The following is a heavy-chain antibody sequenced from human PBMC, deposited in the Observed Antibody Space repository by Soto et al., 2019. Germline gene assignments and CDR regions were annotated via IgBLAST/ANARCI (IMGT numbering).Heavy chain of an antibody. J-gene: IGHJ6*03. CDR3: ASSPYYYYMDV. Sequence: SETLSLTCAVYGGSFSGYYWSWIRQPPGKGLEWIGEINHSGSTNYNPSLKSRVTISVDTSKNQFSLKLSSVTAADTAVYYCASSPYYYYMDVWGKWTTVTASS. CDR2: INHSGST. CDR1: GGSFSGYY. V-gene: IGHV4-34*01.